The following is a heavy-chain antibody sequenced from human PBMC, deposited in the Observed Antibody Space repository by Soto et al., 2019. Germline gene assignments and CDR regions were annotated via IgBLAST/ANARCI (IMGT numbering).Heavy chain of an antibody. D-gene: IGHD4-17*01. V-gene: IGHV3-23*01. J-gene: IGHJ3*02. CDR2: TSSSGGST. CDR1: GFTFSSYA. Sequence: PGGSLRLSCAASGFTFSSYAMSWVRQAPGKGPEWVSGTSSSGGSTYYADSVKGRFTISRDNFKNTLYLQMNSLRAEDTALYYCGRDPNGDYVGAFDIWGQGTLVTVSS. CDR3: GRDPNGDYVGAFDI.